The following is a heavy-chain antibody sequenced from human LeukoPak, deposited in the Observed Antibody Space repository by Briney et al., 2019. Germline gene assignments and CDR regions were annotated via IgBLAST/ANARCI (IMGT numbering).Heavy chain of an antibody. J-gene: IGHJ4*02. CDR1: GFTFSSYA. D-gene: IGHD6-19*01. CDR3: ARAIYSSGWYVDY. Sequence: GGSLRLSCAASGFTFSSYAMHWVRQAPGKGLEWVTVISYDGSNKYYADSVKGRFTISRDNSKNTLYLQMNSLRAEDTAVYYCARAIYSSGWYVDYWGQGTLVTVSS. V-gene: IGHV3-30*04. CDR2: ISYDGSNK.